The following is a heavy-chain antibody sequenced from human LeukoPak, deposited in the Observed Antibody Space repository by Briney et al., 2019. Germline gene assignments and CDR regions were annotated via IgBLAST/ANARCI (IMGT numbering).Heavy chain of an antibody. D-gene: IGHD3-22*01. Sequence: SETLSLTWTVSGGSISSYYWSWIRQPPEKGLEWIWYLYYSGSTNYNPSLRSRVTISVDTSKNQFSLKLSSVTAADTAVYYCARVGDSSGYPYWYFDLWGRGTLVTVSS. J-gene: IGHJ2*01. CDR1: GGSISSYY. V-gene: IGHV4-59*01. CDR3: ARVGDSSGYPYWYFDL. CDR2: LYYSGST.